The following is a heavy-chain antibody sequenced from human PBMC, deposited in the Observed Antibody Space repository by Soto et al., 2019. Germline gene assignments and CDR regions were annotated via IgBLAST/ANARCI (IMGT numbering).Heavy chain of an antibody. J-gene: IGHJ4*02. V-gene: IGHV3-30*18. Sequence: QVQLVESGGGVVQPGRSLRLSCAASGFTFSSYGMHWVRQAPGKGLEWVAVISYDGSDKYYADSVKGRFTISRDNAKNTLYLQMSSLSAEDGAVYYCVKGLTGYYYGEGRAALDYWGRGTLVTVSS. CDR2: ISYDGSDK. CDR1: GFTFSSYG. D-gene: IGHD3-10*01. CDR3: VKGLTGYYYGEGRAALDY.